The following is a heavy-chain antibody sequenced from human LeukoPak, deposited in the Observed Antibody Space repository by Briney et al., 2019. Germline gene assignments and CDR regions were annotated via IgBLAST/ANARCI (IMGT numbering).Heavy chain of an antibody. V-gene: IGHV3-48*03. D-gene: IGHD3-9*01. CDR2: LSSSGSAF. CDR3: AREIRYFDWSLDY. Sequence: GGSLRLSCEDSGFTFRSYEMNWVRQAPGKGLEWIAYLSSSGSAFSYADSVKGRFTIARDNAKNSLYLQMNSLRAEDTAVYYCAREIRYFDWSLDYWGQGTLVTVSS. CDR1: GFTFRSYE. J-gene: IGHJ4*02.